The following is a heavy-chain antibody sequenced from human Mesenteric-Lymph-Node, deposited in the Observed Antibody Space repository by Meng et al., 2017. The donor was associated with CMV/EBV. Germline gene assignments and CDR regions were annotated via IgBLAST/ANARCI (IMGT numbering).Heavy chain of an antibody. V-gene: IGHV3-21*01. CDR1: GFTFSSSS. CDR3: AKSLAPDRDWFDS. CDR2: ISSSGRYI. Sequence: ASGFTFSSSSRTWVRQAPGKGLEWVSSISSSGRYIYYADSMKGRFTISRDNAKNSVYLQMNTLRAEDTAVYYCAKSLAPDRDWFDSWGQGALVTVS. J-gene: IGHJ5*01. D-gene: IGHD2-2*01.